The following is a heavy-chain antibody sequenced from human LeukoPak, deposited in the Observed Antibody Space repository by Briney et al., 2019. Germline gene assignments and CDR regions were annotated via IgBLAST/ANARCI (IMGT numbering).Heavy chain of an antibody. Sequence: SQTLSLTCTVSGGSISSGGYYWSWIRQHPGKGLEWIGYIYYSGSTYYNPSLKSRVTISVDTSKNQFSLKLSSVTAADTAVYYCAKDPRYDFWSGLHHWGQGTLVTVSS. D-gene: IGHD3-3*01. CDR2: IYYSGST. CDR3: AKDPRYDFWSGLHH. V-gene: IGHV4-31*03. CDR1: GGSISSGGYY. J-gene: IGHJ4*02.